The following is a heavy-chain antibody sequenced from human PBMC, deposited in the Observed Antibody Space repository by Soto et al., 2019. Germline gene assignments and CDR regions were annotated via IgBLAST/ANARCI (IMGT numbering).Heavy chain of an antibody. CDR3: AEGGIAVAFDY. CDR1: GFTFSNYA. D-gene: IGHD6-19*01. J-gene: IGHJ4*02. CDR2: ISNSGGST. Sequence: EVQLLESGGGFVQPGGSLRLSCAASGFTFSNYAMSWVRQAPGKGLEWVSTISNSGGSTYYADSVKGRFTISRDNSKNTLYLQMNSLRAEDTAVYYCAEGGIAVAFDYWGPGTLVTVSS. V-gene: IGHV3-23*01.